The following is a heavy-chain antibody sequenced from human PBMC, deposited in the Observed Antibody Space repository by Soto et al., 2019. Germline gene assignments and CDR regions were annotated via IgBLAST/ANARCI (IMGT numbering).Heavy chain of an antibody. J-gene: IGHJ4*02. D-gene: IGHD3-3*01. Sequence: QVQLVESGGGVVQPGRSLRLSCAASGFTFSSYGMHWVRQAPGKGLEWVAVISYAGSNKYYADSVKGRFTISRDNSKNTLYLQINTMRAEDTAVYYCAKPNYDVWSGYNRGGYGGWKPYYLDYWGQGTLVTVSS. CDR1: GFTFSSYG. V-gene: IGHV3-30*18. CDR3: AKPNYDVWSGYNRGGYGGWKPYYLDY. CDR2: ISYAGSNK.